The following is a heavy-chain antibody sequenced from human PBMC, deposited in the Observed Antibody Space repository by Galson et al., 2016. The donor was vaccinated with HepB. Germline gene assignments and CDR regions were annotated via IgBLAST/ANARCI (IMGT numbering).Heavy chain of an antibody. CDR3: ARVLGREYIYGYGGEYYYYGMDV. D-gene: IGHD5-18*01. Sequence: SVKVSCKASGDTFSSFPISWVRQAPGQGLEWMGGSIPISGTAKYAKKFQGRVTITADKSTSTVYMDLSSLRSEDTAVYYCARVLGREYIYGYGGEYYYYGMDVWGQGTAVTVSS. V-gene: IGHV1-69*06. J-gene: IGHJ6*02. CDR1: GDTFSSFP. CDR2: SIPISGTA.